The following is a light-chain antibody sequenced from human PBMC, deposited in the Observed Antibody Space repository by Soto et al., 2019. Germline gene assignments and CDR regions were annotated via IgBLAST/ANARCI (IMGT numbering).Light chain of an antibody. CDR3: QQYNNWPFS. Sequence: EISMTQFPAILSASPGGGATLSCRAAQDVTTNFAGYQLRRGQHHRLLIYDISTRATGVPARFSGSGSGTEFTLTISGLQSEEFALYFCQQYNNWPFSFGPGTRLEIK. J-gene: IGKJ5*01. V-gene: IGKV3-15*01. CDR2: DIS. CDR1: QDVTTN.